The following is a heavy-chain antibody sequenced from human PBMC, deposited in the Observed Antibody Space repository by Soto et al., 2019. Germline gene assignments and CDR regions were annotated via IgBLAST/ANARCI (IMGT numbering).Heavy chain of an antibody. D-gene: IGHD2-15*01. CDR3: AKGYCSGGSCYSYGYFDY. V-gene: IGHV1-18*01. CDR2: ISAYNGNT. Sequence: ASVKVSCKASGYTFTSYGISWVRQAPGQGLEWMGWISAYNGNTNYAQKLQGRVTMTTDTSTSTAYMELRSLRSDDTAVYYCAKGYCSGGSCYSYGYFDYWGQGTLVTVSS. J-gene: IGHJ4*02. CDR1: GYTFTSYG.